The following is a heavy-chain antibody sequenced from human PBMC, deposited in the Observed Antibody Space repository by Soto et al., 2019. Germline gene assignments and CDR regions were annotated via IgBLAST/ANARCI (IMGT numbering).Heavy chain of an antibody. CDR1: GFTFSSYA. CDR2: ISGSGGST. D-gene: IGHD6-13*01. Sequence: EVQLLESGGGLVQPGGSLRLSCAASGFTFSSYAMNWVRQAPGKGLEWVSVISGSGGSTYYADSVKGRFTISRDNYKNTLYLQKNSLRAEDTAVYYCARRGPGTYFDDWGQGTLVNVSS. CDR3: ARRGPGTYFDD. J-gene: IGHJ4*02. V-gene: IGHV3-23*01.